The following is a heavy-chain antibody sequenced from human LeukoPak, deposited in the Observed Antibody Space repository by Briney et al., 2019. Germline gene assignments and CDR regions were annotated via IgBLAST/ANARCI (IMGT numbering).Heavy chain of an antibody. CDR3: ARVSIVRGASLGY. CDR2: INPNSGGT. J-gene: IGHJ4*02. Sequence: GASVEVSSKASGYTFTGYYMHWVRQAAGQGLEWMGWINPNSGGTNYAQKFQGRVTMTRDTSISTAYMELSRLRSDDTAVYYCARVSIVRGASLGYWGQGTLVTVSS. CDR1: GYTFTGYY. D-gene: IGHD3-10*01. V-gene: IGHV1-2*02.